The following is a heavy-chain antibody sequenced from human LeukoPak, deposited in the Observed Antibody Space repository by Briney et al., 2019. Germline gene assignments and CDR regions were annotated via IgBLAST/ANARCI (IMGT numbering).Heavy chain of an antibody. CDR1: GFTFSSYA. CDR3: ARHGILAYCGGDCLTAPLDY. Sequence: GGSLRLSCAASGFTFSSYAMHGVRKAPGKGLGWVAVISYDGSNKYYADSVKGRFTISRDNSKNTLYLQMNSLRAEDTAVYYCARHGILAYCGGDCLTAPLDYWGQGTLVTVSS. V-gene: IGHV3-30-3*01. D-gene: IGHD2-21*02. J-gene: IGHJ4*02. CDR2: ISYDGSNK.